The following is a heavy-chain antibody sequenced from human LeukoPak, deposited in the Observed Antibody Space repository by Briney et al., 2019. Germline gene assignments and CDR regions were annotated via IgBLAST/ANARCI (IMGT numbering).Heavy chain of an antibody. CDR3: ARDPDDSSGYYYDNFDY. D-gene: IGHD3-22*01. CDR2: IIPIFGIA. Sequence: ASVKVSCKASGGTFSSYAISWVRQAPGQGLEWMGRIIPIFGIASYAQKFQGRVTITADKSTSTAYMELSSLRSEDTAVYYCARDPDDSSGYYYDNFDYWGQGTLVTVSS. CDR1: GGTFSSYA. V-gene: IGHV1-69*04. J-gene: IGHJ4*02.